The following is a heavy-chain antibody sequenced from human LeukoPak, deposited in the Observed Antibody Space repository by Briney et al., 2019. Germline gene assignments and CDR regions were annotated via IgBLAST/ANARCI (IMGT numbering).Heavy chain of an antibody. Sequence: SETLSLTCAVSGYSISSGYYWGWIRQPPGKGLEWIGSIYHSGSTYYNPSLKSRVTISVDTSKNQFSLKLSSVTAADTAVYYCARDKEGSFDHWGQGTLVTVSS. J-gene: IGHJ4*02. CDR3: ARDKEGSFDH. V-gene: IGHV4-38-2*02. CDR1: GYSISSGYY. CDR2: IYHSGST.